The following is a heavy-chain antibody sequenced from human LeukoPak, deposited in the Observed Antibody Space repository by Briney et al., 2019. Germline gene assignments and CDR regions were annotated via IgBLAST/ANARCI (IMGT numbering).Heavy chain of an antibody. D-gene: IGHD4-17*01. CDR1: GGSISSSSYY. J-gene: IGHJ6*03. V-gene: IGHV4-39*07. Sequence: SETLSLTCTVSGGSISSSSYYWGWIRQPPGKGLEWIGSIYYSGSTYYNPPLKSRVTISVDTSKNQFSLKLSSVTAADTAVYYCARVYGDPNYYYYYMDVWGKGTTVTVSS. CDR2: IYYSGST. CDR3: ARVYGDPNYYYYYMDV.